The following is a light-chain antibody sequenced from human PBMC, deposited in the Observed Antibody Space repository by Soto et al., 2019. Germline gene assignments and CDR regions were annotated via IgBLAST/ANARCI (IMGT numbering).Light chain of an antibody. Sequence: EIVLTQSPATLSLSPGERATLSCRASQSVGSYFAWYQQKPGQAPRLLIYDAFSRATGIPARFSGSGSGTDFTLTIRSLEPEHFAVYFCQQRSSWPLTFGGGTMVEIK. CDR3: QQRSSWPLT. CDR1: QSVGSY. J-gene: IGKJ4*01. CDR2: DAF. V-gene: IGKV3-11*01.